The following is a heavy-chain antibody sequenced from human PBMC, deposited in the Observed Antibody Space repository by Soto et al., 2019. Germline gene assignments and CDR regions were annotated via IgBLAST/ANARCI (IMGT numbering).Heavy chain of an antibody. D-gene: IGHD5-18*01. Sequence: QVQLVESGGGVVQPGRSLRLSCAASGFTFSSYGMHWVRQAPGKGLEWVAVIWYDGSNKYYADSVKGRFTISRDNSKNTLYLQMNSLRAEDTAVYYCARVDDSYAFDYWGQGTLVTVSS. CDR2: IWYDGSNK. CDR1: GFTFSSYG. J-gene: IGHJ4*02. CDR3: ARVDDSYAFDY. V-gene: IGHV3-33*01.